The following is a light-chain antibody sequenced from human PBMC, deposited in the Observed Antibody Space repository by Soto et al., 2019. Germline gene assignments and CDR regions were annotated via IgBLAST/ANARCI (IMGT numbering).Light chain of an antibody. CDR3: QQYNSYFWT. J-gene: IGKJ1*01. V-gene: IGKV1-13*02. CDR2: AAS. Sequence: AMELSQSPSSLSASVGDGRTITCRTSQGIRSALGWYQQTPGKVPKLLIYAASTLQSGVPSRFRGMRSGTDCTLSISRLQTDDVATYYCQQYNSYFWTFGQGTKVDIK. CDR1: QGIRSA.